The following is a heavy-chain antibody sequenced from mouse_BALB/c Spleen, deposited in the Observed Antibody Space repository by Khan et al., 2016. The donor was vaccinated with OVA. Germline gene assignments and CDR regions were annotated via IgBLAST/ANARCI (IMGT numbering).Heavy chain of an antibody. CDR1: GYTFSSYT. CDR2: INPSTDYT. D-gene: IGHD3-1*01. J-gene: IGHJ4*01. CDR3: ARKGLSGYAYAMDY. V-gene: IGHV1-4*01. Sequence: QVQLQQSGAELARPGASVKMSCKTSGYTFSSYTMHWVKQRPGQGLEWIGYINPSTDYTNYIQKFKDKATLTADKSSSTAYMQLSSLTSEDSAVYYCARKGLSGYAYAMDYWGQGTSVTVSS.